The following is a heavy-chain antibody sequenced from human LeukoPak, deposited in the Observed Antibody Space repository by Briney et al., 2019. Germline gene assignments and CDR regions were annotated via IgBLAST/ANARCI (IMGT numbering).Heavy chain of an antibody. Sequence: SETLSLTCIVSGGSINSSGYYWDWIRQPPGKGLEWIGNFYYTGSTYHNPSLKSRITISVDTSKNQFSLKLRSVTAADTAVYYCARHSRSGYGDYESAFDIWGQGTMVTVSS. CDR3: ARHSRSGYGDYESAFDI. CDR2: FYYTGST. CDR1: GGSINSSGYY. V-gene: IGHV4-39*01. J-gene: IGHJ3*02. D-gene: IGHD5-12*01.